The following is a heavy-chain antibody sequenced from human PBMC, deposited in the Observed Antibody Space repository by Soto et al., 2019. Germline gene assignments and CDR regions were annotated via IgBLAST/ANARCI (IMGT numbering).Heavy chain of an antibody. J-gene: IGHJ6*02. Sequence: KASETLSLTCAVYGGSFSGYYWSWIRQPPGKGLEWIGEINHSGSTNYNPSLKSRVTISVDTSKNQFSLKLSSVTAADTAVYYCARFKMYSSSWYYYGMDVWGQGTTVTVSS. CDR3: ARFKMYSSSWYYYGMDV. CDR1: GGSFSGYY. V-gene: IGHV4-34*01. D-gene: IGHD6-13*01. CDR2: INHSGST.